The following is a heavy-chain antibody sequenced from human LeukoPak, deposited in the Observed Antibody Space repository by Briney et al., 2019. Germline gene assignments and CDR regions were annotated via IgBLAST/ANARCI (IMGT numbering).Heavy chain of an antibody. CDR2: IYYSGST. CDR1: GGSISSYY. Sequence: SETLSLTCTVSGGSISSYYWSWIRQPPGKGLEWIGHIYYSGSTNYNPSLKSRVTISVDTSKNQFSLKLSSVTAADTAVYYCARLIRYFDWFPFDYWVQATLVTVSS. D-gene: IGHD3-9*01. J-gene: IGHJ4*02. V-gene: IGHV4-59*08. CDR3: ARLIRYFDWFPFDY.